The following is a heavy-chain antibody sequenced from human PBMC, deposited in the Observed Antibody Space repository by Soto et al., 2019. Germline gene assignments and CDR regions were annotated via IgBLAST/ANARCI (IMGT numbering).Heavy chain of an antibody. J-gene: IGHJ4*02. V-gene: IGHV3-30*18. Sequence: QVQLVESGGGVVQPGRSLRLSCAASGFTFSSYGMHWVRQAPGKGLEWVAVISYDGSNEYYADSVKGRFTISRDNSKNTLYLQMNSLRAEDTAVYYCAKGAVVVTAIHYFDYWGQGTLVTVSS. CDR2: ISYDGSNE. D-gene: IGHD2-21*02. CDR1: GFTFSSYG. CDR3: AKGAVVVTAIHYFDY.